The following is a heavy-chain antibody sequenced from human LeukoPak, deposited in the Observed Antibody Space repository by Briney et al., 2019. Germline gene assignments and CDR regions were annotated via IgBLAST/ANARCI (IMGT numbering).Heavy chain of an antibody. J-gene: IGHJ4*01. CDR3: ARDGVAAGFDY. D-gene: IGHD3-3*01. CDR1: GGSIGSYY. CDR2: MHYSGST. V-gene: IGHV4-59*01. Sequence: PSETLSLTCTVSGGSIGSYYWNWIRQAPGKGLEWIGYMHYSGSTNHNSSLKSRVTISVDTSKNQYSLKLSSVTAADTAVYYCARDGVAAGFDYWGQGTLVTVSS.